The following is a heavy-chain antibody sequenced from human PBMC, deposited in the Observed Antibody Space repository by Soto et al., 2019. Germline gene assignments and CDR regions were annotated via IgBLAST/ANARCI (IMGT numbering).Heavy chain of an antibody. CDR3: ARGLRDDYGDYKDLYYFDF. V-gene: IGHV4-34*01. CDR1: GGSFSGYY. CDR2: INHSGST. J-gene: IGHJ4*02. D-gene: IGHD4-17*01. Sequence: QVQLQQWGAGLLKPSETLSLTCAVYGGSFSGYYWSWIRQPPGKGLEWIGEINHSGSTNYNPSLKSRDTISVDTPKNQFPLKLSSVTAADTAVYYCARGLRDDYGDYKDLYYFDFWGQGTLVTVSS.